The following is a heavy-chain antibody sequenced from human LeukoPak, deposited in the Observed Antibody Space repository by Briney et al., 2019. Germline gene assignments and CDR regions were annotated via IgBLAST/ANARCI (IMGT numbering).Heavy chain of an antibody. CDR1: GYTFTSYY. Sequence: ASVKVSFKASGYTFTSYYMHWVRQAPGQGLEWMGIINPSGGSTSYAQKFQGRVTMTRDTSTSTVYMELSSLRSEDTAVYYCARDRSIVVVTAPGGYWGEGTLVTVSS. CDR3: ARDRSIVVVTAPGGY. V-gene: IGHV1-46*01. D-gene: IGHD2-21*02. CDR2: INPSGGST. J-gene: IGHJ4*02.